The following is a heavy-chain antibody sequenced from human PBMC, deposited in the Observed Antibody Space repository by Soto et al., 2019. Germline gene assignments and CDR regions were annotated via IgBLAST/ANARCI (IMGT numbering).Heavy chain of an antibody. CDR3: AKDKGFRLLSWWYFDL. CDR2: ISWNSGTI. J-gene: IGHJ2*01. Sequence: EVQLVESGGGLVQPGRSLRLSCAASRFTFDDYAMHWVRQAPGKGLEWVSSISWNSGTIAYADSVKGRFTISRDNSKNSLFLQMNSLRPEDTALYYCAKDKGFRLLSWWYFDLWGRGTLVTVSS. V-gene: IGHV3-9*01. CDR1: RFTFDDYA. D-gene: IGHD2-15*01.